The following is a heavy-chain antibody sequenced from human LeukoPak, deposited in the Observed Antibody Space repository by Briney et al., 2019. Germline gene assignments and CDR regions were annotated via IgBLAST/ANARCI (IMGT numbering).Heavy chain of an antibody. Sequence: GASVKVSCKASGYTFTSYGISWVRQAPGQGLEWMGWISAYNGNTNYAQKLQGRVTMTTGTSTSTAYMELRSLRSDDTAVYYCARSSSGDPYYYYGMDVWGQGTTVTVSS. CDR2: ISAYNGNT. V-gene: IGHV1-18*01. CDR1: GYTFTSYG. D-gene: IGHD2-15*01. J-gene: IGHJ6*02. CDR3: ARSSSGDPYYYYGMDV.